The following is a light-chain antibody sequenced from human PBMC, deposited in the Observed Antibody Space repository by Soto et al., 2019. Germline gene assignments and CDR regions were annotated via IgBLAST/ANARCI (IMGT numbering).Light chain of an antibody. CDR1: QSVSTN. Sequence: EIVMTQSPATLSVSPGERATLSCRASQSVSTNLARYQQKSGQAPRLLIYGASTRAAGIPARFSGSGSGTEFTLTISSLQSEDFAVYYCQQSNNWPPYTFGQGTKLEIK. V-gene: IGKV3-15*01. CDR3: QQSNNWPPYT. J-gene: IGKJ2*01. CDR2: GAS.